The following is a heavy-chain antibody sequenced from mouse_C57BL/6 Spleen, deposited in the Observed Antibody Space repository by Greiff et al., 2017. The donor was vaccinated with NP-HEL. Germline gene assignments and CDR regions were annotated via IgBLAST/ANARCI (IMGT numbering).Heavy chain of an antibody. CDR3: ARHGNLYYYAMDD. D-gene: IGHD2-1*01. V-gene: IGHV1-80*01. J-gene: IGHJ4*01. CDR2: IYPGDGDT. Sequence: VMLVESGAELVKPGASVKISCKASGYAFSSYWMNWVKQRPGKGLEWIGQIYPGDGDTNYNGKFKGKATLTADKSSSTAYMQHSSLTSEDSAVYFCARHGNLYYYAMDDWGQGTSVTVSS. CDR1: GYAFSSYW.